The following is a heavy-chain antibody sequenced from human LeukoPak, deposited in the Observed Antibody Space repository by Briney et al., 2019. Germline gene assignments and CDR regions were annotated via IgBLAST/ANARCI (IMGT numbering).Heavy chain of an antibody. CDR3: AKGCGWYGGDAFDI. D-gene: IGHD6-19*01. CDR1: GGSISSYY. J-gene: IGHJ3*02. CDR2: IYYSGST. Sequence: PSETLSLTYTVSGGSISSYYWSWIRQPPGKGLEWIGYIYYSGSTNYNPSLKSRVTISVDTSKNQFSLKLSSVTAADTAVYYCAKGCGWYGGDAFDIWGQGTMVTVSS. V-gene: IGHV4-59*08.